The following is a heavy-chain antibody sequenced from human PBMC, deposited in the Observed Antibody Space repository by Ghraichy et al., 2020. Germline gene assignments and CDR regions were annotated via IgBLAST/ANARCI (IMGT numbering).Heavy chain of an antibody. CDR3: VRNSYGYSHFDD. CDR1: GFSFSNSW. V-gene: IGHV3-74*03. D-gene: IGHD5-18*01. Sequence: GGSLRLSCAASGFSFSNSWLHWVRQGPGKGLECVSRTNTDGSDTTYADSVKGRFTVFRDNAKNTLYLQMNSLRAEDTAVYYCVRNSYGYSHFDDWGHGTLVTVSS. CDR2: TNTDGSDT. J-gene: IGHJ4*01.